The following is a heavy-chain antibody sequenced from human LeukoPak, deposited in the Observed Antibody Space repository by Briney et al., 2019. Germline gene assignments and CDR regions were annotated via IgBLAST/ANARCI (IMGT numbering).Heavy chain of an antibody. V-gene: IGHV3-73*01. CDR3: TSSRYFDWLSAYYYMDV. J-gene: IGHJ6*03. CDR2: IRSKANSYAT. CDR1: GFTFSGSA. Sequence: PGGSLRLSCAASGFTFSGSAMHWVRQASGKGLEWVGRIRSKANSYATAYAASVKGRFTISRDDSENTAYLQMNSLKTEDTAVYYCTSSRYFDWLSAYYYMDVWGKGTTVTVSS. D-gene: IGHD3-9*01.